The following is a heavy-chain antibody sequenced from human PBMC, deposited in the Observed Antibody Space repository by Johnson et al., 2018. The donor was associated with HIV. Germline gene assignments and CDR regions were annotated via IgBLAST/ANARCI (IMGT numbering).Heavy chain of an antibody. D-gene: IGHD3-10*01. J-gene: IGHJ3*02. CDR1: GFTFSNAW. CDR3: ARDYGEANAFAI. V-gene: IGHV3-15*01. CDR2: IKSKTDGGTR. Sequence: EVQLVESGGGMVKPGGSLRLSCAASGFTFSNAWMSWVRQAPGKGLEWVGRIKSKTDGGTRDYAAPVKGRFTISRDDSKNTLYLQMNSLRAEDTAVYYCARDYGEANAFAIWGQGTMVTVSS.